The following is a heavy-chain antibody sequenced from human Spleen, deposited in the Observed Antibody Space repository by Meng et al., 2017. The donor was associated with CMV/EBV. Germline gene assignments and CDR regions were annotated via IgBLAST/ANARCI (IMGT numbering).Heavy chain of an antibody. V-gene: IGHV1-8*03. J-gene: IGHJ4*02. CDR2: MNPNSGNT. CDR3: ARAPLYGSGNYYHY. CDR1: GSTFTSYD. D-gene: IGHD3-10*01. Sequence: SGSTFTSYDVNWVRQATGQGLEWMGWMNPNSGNTGYAQKFQGRVTITRNTSISTAYMELSSLRSEDTAVYYCARAPLYGSGNYYHYRGQGTLVTVSS.